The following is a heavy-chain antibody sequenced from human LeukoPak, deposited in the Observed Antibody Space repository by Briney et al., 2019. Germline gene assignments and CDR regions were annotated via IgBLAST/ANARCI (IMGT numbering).Heavy chain of an antibody. D-gene: IGHD2-15*01. Sequence: GGSLRLSCAASGFTFSNYGMSWVRQAPGKGLEWVSISGSGANTYYADSVKGRFTISRDNSKNTLYLQVNSLRAEDTAVYYCAKDLRYKCSGGSCYSFDYWGQGTLVTVSS. J-gene: IGHJ4*02. CDR3: AKDLRYKCSGGSCYSFDY. CDR2: ISGSGANT. CDR1: GFTFSNYG. V-gene: IGHV3-23*01.